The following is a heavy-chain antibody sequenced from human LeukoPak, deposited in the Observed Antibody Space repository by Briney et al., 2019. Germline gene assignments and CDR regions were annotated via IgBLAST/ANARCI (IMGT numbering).Heavy chain of an antibody. CDR3: ARDGGLLYYDFWSGYTFDY. Sequence: PSETLSLTCTVSGYSISSRYYWGWIRQPPGKGLEWIGSIYHSGSTYYNPSLKSRVTISVDTSKNQFSLKLSSVTAADTAVYYCARDGGLLYYDFWSGYTFDYWGQGTLVTVSS. D-gene: IGHD3-3*01. V-gene: IGHV4-38-2*02. CDR1: GYSISSRYY. CDR2: IYHSGST. J-gene: IGHJ4*02.